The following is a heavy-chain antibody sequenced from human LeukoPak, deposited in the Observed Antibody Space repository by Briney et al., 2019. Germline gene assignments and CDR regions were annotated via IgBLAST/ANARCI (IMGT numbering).Heavy chain of an antibody. Sequence: SETLSLTCTVSGGSISSYYWSWLREPPGKGLEGLGYIYYSGSTNYTPSLKSRLTISVDTSKNQFSLKLSPVTAADTAVYYCARAQRLRYFDWLLSFDYWGQGTLVTVSS. D-gene: IGHD3-9*01. CDR2: IYYSGST. V-gene: IGHV4-59*01. CDR3: ARAQRLRYFDWLLSFDY. J-gene: IGHJ4*02. CDR1: GGSISSYY.